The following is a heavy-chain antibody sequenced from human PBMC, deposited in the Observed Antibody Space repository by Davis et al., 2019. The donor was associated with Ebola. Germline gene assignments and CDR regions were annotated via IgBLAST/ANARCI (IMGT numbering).Heavy chain of an antibody. V-gene: IGHV3-33*01. D-gene: IGHD3-10*01. J-gene: IGHJ4*02. CDR2: IWYDGSNK. CDR3: ARDGGVLLWFGELSHFDY. Sequence: GESLKISCAASGFTFSSYGMHWVRQAPGKGLEWVAIIWYDGSNKYYADSVKGRFTISRDNSKNTLYLQMNSLRAEDTAVYFCARDGGVLLWFGELSHFDYWGQGTLVTVSS. CDR1: GFTFSSYG.